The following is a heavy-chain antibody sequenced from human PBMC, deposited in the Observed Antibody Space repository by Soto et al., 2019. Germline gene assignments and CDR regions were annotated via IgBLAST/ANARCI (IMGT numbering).Heavy chain of an antibody. CDR2: IYHSGST. D-gene: IGHD3-9*01. CDR3: ARGTSYYDILTGYYYNWFDP. Sequence: SETLSLTCAVSGGSISSGGYSWSWIRQPPGKGLEWIGYIYHSGSTYYNPSLKSRVTISVDRSKNQFSLKLSSVTAADTAVYYFARGTSYYDILTGYYYNWFDPWGQGTLVTVSS. J-gene: IGHJ5*02. V-gene: IGHV4-30-2*01. CDR1: GGSISSGGYS.